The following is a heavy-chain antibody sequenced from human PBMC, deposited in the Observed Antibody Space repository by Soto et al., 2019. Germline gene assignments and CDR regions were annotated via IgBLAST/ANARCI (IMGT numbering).Heavy chain of an antibody. V-gene: IGHV4-31*03. CDR3: AREYPGDYYYGMDV. Sequence: SETLSLSCTVSGGSISSGGYYWSWIRQHPGKGLERIGYIYYSGSTYYNPSLKSRVTISVDTSKNQFSLKLSSVTAADTAVYYCAREYPGDYYYGMDVWGQGTTVTVSS. J-gene: IGHJ6*02. CDR1: GGSISSGGYY. CDR2: IYYSGST.